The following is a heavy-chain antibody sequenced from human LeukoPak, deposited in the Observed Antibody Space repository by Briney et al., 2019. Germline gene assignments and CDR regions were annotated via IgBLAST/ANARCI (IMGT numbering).Heavy chain of an antibody. V-gene: IGHV3-48*03. D-gene: IGHD2-15*01. CDR1: GFTFSSYE. Sequence: GGSLRLSCTASGFTFSSYEMNWVRQAPGKGLEWVSYIRSDGSTIFYADSVKGRFTISRDNAKNSLYLQMNSLRAEDTAVYYCARQRWSWYFYMDVWGKGTTVTISS. J-gene: IGHJ6*03. CDR3: ARQRWSWYFYMDV. CDR2: IRSDGSTI.